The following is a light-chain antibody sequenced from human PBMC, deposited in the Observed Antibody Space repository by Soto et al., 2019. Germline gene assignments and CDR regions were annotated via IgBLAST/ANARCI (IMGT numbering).Light chain of an antibody. V-gene: IGKV1-39*01. CDR1: QSISSF. CDR3: QQSYTNPRT. Sequence: DIQMTQSPSSLSASVGDRVTITCRASQSISSFLNWYQQKPGKAPQLLIYAASSLQSGVPSRFSGSGSGTDFTLTISSLQPEDFATYYCQQSYTNPRTFGPGTKVEIK. CDR2: AAS. J-gene: IGKJ3*01.